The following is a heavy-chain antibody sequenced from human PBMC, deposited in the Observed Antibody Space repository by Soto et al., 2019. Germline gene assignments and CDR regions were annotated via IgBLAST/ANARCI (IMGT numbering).Heavy chain of an antibody. J-gene: IGHJ6*02. D-gene: IGHD2-8*01. CDR1: GYSFTDYH. V-gene: IGHV1-2*04. CDR3: ARGDSTDCSNGVCSFFYNHDMDV. Sequence: ASVKVSCKASGYSFTDYHIHWVRQALGQGLEWLGRINPKSGGTSTAQKFQGWVTMTTDTSISTASMELTRLTSDDTAIYYCARGDSTDCSNGVCSFFYNHDMDVWGQGTTVTVSS. CDR2: INPKSGGT.